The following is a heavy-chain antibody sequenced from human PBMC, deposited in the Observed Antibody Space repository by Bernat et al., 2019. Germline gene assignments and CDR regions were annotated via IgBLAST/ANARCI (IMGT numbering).Heavy chain of an antibody. CDR2: INQDGSAT. D-gene: IGHD3-16*01. V-gene: IGHV3-7*03. Sequence: EVQLVDSGGGLVQPGGSLRLSCAASGFTFSSDYITWVRQAPGKGLEWVANINQDGSATYYADSVKGRFIISRDNARTSVYLQMGSRRTEDTAIYYCAKGFGPENWGHGTLVTVSS. CDR1: GFTFSSDY. J-gene: IGHJ4*01. CDR3: AKGFGPEN.